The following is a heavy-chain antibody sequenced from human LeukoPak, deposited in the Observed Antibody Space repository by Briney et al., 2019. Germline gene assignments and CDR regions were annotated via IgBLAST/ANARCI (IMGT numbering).Heavy chain of an antibody. CDR2: IYYSGST. CDR1: GGSISSSSYY. Sequence: SETLSLTCTVSGGSISSSSYYWGWIRQPPGRGLEWIGSIYYSGSTYYNPSLKSRVTISVDTSKNQFSLKLSSVTAADTAVYYCARQDYYDSSGYFWGQGTLVTVSS. D-gene: IGHD3-22*01. V-gene: IGHV4-39*01. CDR3: ARQDYYDSSGYF. J-gene: IGHJ4*02.